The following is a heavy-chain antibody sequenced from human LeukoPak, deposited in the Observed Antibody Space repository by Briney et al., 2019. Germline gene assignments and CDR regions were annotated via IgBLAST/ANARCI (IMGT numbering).Heavy chain of an antibody. V-gene: IGHV3-23*01. CDR2: ISDSGSTA. CDR3: TTDRWAGIRGALY. D-gene: IGHD4-23*01. Sequence: GGSLRLSCAASTFTFSSYAMNWVRQAPGKGLEWVSVISDSGSTAYYADSVKGRFTISRDNSKNTVYLHMNSLKTEDTAVYYCTTDRWAGIRGALYWGQGTLVTVSS. J-gene: IGHJ4*02. CDR1: TFTFSSYA.